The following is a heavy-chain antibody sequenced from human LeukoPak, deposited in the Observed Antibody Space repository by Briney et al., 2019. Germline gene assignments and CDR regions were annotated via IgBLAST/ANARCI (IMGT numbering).Heavy chain of an antibody. CDR3: TTDLQQRTILLWFGGDLPLDV. V-gene: IGHV3-15*01. CDR2: IKSKTDGGTT. Sequence: GGSLRLSCAASGFTFSNAWKSWVRQAPGKGLEWVGRIKSKTDGGTTDYAAPVKGRFTISRDDSKNTLYLQMNSLKTEDTAVYYCTTDLQQRTILLWFGGDLPLDVWGKGTTVTVSS. D-gene: IGHD3-10*01. CDR1: GFTFSNAW. J-gene: IGHJ6*04.